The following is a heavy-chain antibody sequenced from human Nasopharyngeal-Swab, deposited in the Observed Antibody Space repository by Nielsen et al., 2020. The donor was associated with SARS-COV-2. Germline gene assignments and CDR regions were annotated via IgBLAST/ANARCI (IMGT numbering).Heavy chain of an antibody. V-gene: IGHV3-48*03. CDR3: ARGFIRFLVDY. CDR2: ISSSGSTI. J-gene: IGHJ4*02. CDR1: GFTFSSYE. Sequence: GGSLRLSCAASGFTFSSYEMNWVRQAPGKGLEWVSYISSSGSTIYYADSVKGRFTISRDNAKNSLYLQMNSLRAEDTAVYYCARGFIRFLVDYWGQGTLVTVSS. D-gene: IGHD3-3*01.